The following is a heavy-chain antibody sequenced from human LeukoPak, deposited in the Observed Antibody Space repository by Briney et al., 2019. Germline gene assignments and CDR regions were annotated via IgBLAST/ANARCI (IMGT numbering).Heavy chain of an antibody. D-gene: IGHD5-12*01. CDR1: GFTFSSYW. CDR2: INSDGSST. J-gene: IGHJ3*02. V-gene: IGHV3-74*01. Sequence: PGGSLRLSCAASGFTFSSYWMHWVRQAPGKGLVWVSRINSDGSSTSYADSVKGRFTISRDNAKNTLYLQMNSLRAEDTAVYYCASESGYTAFDIWGQGTMVTVSS. CDR3: ASESGYTAFDI.